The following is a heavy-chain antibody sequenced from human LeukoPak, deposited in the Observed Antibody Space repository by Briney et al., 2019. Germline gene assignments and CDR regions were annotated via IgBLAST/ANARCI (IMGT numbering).Heavy chain of an antibody. CDR3: ARDGNFWIGYYYYYMDV. V-gene: IGHV3-11*04. J-gene: IGHJ6*03. Sequence: GGSLRLSCAASGITFSDYYMSWIRQAPGKGLEWVSYISSSGSTIYYADSVKGRFTISRDNSKNTLYLQMNSLRAEDTAVYYCARDGNFWIGYYYYYMDVWGKGTTVTVSS. D-gene: IGHD3-3*01. CDR2: ISSSGSTI. CDR1: GITFSDYY.